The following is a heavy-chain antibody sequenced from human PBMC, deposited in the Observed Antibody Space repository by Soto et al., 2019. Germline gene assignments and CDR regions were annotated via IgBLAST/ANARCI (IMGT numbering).Heavy chain of an antibody. Sequence: GASVKVSCKASGGTFGSYAISWVRQAPGQGLEWMGGIIPIFGTANYAQKFQGRVTITADKSTSTAYMELSSLRSEDTAVYYCARASPIRDYYDSSGYYTPFGPWGQGTLVTVSS. D-gene: IGHD3-22*01. J-gene: IGHJ5*02. V-gene: IGHV1-69*06. CDR2: IIPIFGTA. CDR3: ARASPIRDYYDSSGYYTPFGP. CDR1: GGTFGSYA.